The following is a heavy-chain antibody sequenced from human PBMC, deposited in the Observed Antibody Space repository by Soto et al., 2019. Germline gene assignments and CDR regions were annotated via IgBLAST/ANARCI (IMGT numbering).Heavy chain of an antibody. D-gene: IGHD6-25*01. CDR2: ISYDGSNK. Sequence: QVQLVESGGGVVQPGRSLRLSCAASGFTFSSYVMHWVRQAPGKGLEWVAVISYDGSNKYYADSVKGRFTISRDNSKNSLYLQMNSLRAEDTAMYYCAKALRPGRYYGMDVWGQGTTFTVSS. CDR3: AKALRPGRYYGMDV. V-gene: IGHV3-30*18. CDR1: GFTFSSYV. J-gene: IGHJ6*02.